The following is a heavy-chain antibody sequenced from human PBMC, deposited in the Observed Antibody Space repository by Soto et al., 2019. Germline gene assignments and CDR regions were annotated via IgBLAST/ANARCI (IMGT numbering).Heavy chain of an antibody. CDR3: ARELAARLIVGAFDI. Sequence: GGSLRLSCAASGFTFSSYAMSWVRQAPGKGLEWVSIISDSGDNIYYADSVKGRFTISRDNSKNTLYLQMNSLRAEDTAVYYCARELAARLIVGAFDIWGQGTMVTVSS. CDR1: GFTFSSYA. D-gene: IGHD6-6*01. J-gene: IGHJ3*02. V-gene: IGHV3-23*01. CDR2: ISDSGDNI.